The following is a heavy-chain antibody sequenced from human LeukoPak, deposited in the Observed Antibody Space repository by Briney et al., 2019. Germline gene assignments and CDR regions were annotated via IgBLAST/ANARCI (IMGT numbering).Heavy chain of an antibody. J-gene: IGHJ6*03. CDR2: ISGSGDYT. V-gene: IGHV3-23*01. CDR3: ARGNLFPPSELGNYYYYMDV. D-gene: IGHD7-27*01. CDR1: EFTFSNYG. Sequence: GGSLRLSCAASEFTFSNYGMSWVRQAPGKGLEWVSAISGSGDYTYYADSVKGRFTISRDNAKNSLYLQMNSLRAEDTAVYYCARGNLFPPSELGNYYYYMDVWGKGTTVTISS.